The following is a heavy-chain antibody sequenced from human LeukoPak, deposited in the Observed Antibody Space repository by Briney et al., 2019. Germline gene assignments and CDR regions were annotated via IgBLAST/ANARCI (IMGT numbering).Heavy chain of an antibody. V-gene: IGHV3-30*03. CDR1: GFTFSSYG. D-gene: IGHD6-13*01. CDR3: ARDTVIAAALLDY. Sequence: GRSLRLSCAASGFTFSSYGMHWVRQAPGKGLEWVAVISYDGSNKYYADSVKGRFTISRDNSKNTLYLQMNSLRAEDTAVYYCARDTVIAAALLDYWGQGTLVTVSS. CDR2: ISYDGSNK. J-gene: IGHJ4*02.